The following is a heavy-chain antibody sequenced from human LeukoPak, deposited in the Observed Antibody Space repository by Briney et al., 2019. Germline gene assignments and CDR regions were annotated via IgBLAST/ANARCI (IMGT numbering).Heavy chain of an antibody. J-gene: IGHJ1*01. CDR1: GGSINNYY. CDR3: AREGIRGSYYTD. V-gene: IGHV4-59*01. Sequence: SETLSLTCTVSGGSINNYYWSWIRQPPGKGLEWTGYIYYSGTTKYNPSLSSRVTISVDTSKNQFSLNLTSVTAADTAVYYCAREGIRGSYYTDWGRGTLVIVSS. D-gene: IGHD1-26*01. CDR2: IYYSGTT.